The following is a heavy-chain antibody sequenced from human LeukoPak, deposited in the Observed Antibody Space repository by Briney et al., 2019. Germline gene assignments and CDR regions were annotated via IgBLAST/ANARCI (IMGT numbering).Heavy chain of an antibody. V-gene: IGHV3-33*01. D-gene: IGHD3-9*01. CDR2: IWNDGSNK. J-gene: IGHJ4*02. CDR1: GFTFSCCA. Sequence: GGSLRLSCAASGFTFSCCAIRWVRQAPGRGLEWVAVIWNDGSNKYYVDSVKGRFTVSRDNSKNTLYLQMNSLRAEDTAVYYCARDYPLSINGGYFDSLDYWGQGTLVTVSS. CDR3: ARDYPLSINGGYFDSLDY.